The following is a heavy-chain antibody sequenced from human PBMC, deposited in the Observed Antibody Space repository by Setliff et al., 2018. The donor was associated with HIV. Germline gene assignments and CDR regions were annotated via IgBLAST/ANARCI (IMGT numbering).Heavy chain of an antibody. CDR3: AKSLGTNYFDY. CDR2: ISPSGGDT. CDR1: GFTFSSYG. V-gene: IGHV3-23*01. Sequence: GGSLRLSCAASGFTFSSYGMNWVRQAPGKGLEWVSNISPSGGDTVYADSVKGRFTISRDNSQNTVYLQMNSLRVEDTAVYYCAKSLGTNYFDYWGQGTLVTVSS. J-gene: IGHJ4*02. D-gene: IGHD1-26*01.